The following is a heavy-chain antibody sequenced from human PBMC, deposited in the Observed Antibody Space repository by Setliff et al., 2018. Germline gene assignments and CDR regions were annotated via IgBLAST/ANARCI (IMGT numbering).Heavy chain of an antibody. Sequence: LSLTCAVSGYSISSGYYWGWIRQPPGKGLQWIGTLYHSGSTYYNPSLKSRVTISVDTSKNQFSLKLSSVTAADTAVYYCARTLYDYDILTGPGYYFDYWGQGTLVTVSS. CDR3: ARTLYDYDILTGPGYYFDY. CDR1: GYSISSGYY. CDR2: LYHSGST. J-gene: IGHJ4*02. V-gene: IGHV4-38-2*01. D-gene: IGHD3-9*01.